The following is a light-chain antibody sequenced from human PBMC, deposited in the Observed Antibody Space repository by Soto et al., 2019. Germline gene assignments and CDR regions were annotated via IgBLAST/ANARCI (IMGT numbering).Light chain of an antibody. V-gene: IGLV2-14*03. J-gene: IGLJ2*01. CDR1: SSDVGAYNY. CDR2: DVS. CDR3: SSYTSSSTVV. Sequence: QSALTQPASVSGSPGQSITISCTGTSSDVGAYNYVSWYQHHPGKAPKLLIYDVSHRPSGVSNRFSGSKSGNTASLTISGLQAEDEADYYCSSYTSSSTVVFGGGTKLTV.